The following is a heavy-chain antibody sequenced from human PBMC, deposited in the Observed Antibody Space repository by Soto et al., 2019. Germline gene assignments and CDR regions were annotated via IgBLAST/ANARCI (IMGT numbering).Heavy chain of an antibody. CDR1: DGYSRSSRCH. Sequence: SVPLCLSWTVADGYSRSSRCHWSRIQQPPGKGLEWIASIKYSGTTFYNPSLKSRVTLSVDTSKNQFALKLSPVTAAETAVYYCARHGITGSYYDAFDIWGQGTTVTVSS. D-gene: IGHD1-26*01. V-gene: IGHV4-39*01. J-gene: IGHJ6*02. CDR2: IKYSGTT. CDR3: ARHGITGSYYDAFDI.